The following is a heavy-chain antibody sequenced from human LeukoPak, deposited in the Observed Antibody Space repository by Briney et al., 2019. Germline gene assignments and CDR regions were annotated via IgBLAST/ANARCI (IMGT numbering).Heavy chain of an antibody. CDR3: ARGGYMLDLLYWFDP. V-gene: IGHV4-61*02. D-gene: IGHD3/OR15-3a*01. CDR2: IYSSGST. CDR1: GGSISSGSYY. Sequence: SETLSLTCTVSGGSISSGSYYWNWIRQPAGKGLEWIGRIYSSGSTNYNPSLKSRVTISVDTSKNQFSLKLSSVTAADTAVYYCARGGYMLDLLYWFDPWGQGTLVTVSS. J-gene: IGHJ5*02.